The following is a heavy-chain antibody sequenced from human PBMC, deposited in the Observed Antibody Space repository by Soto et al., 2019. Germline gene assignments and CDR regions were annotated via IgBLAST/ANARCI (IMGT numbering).Heavy chain of an antibody. D-gene: IGHD3-10*01. CDR3: ATDVTMVRGVIITLADY. Sequence: ASVKVSCKVSGYTLTELSMHWVRQAPGKGLEWMGGFDPEDGETIYAQKFQGRVTMTEDTSTDTAYMELSSLRSEDTAVYYCATDVTMVRGVIITLADYWGQGTLVTVSS. V-gene: IGHV1-24*01. J-gene: IGHJ4*02. CDR1: GYTLTELS. CDR2: FDPEDGET.